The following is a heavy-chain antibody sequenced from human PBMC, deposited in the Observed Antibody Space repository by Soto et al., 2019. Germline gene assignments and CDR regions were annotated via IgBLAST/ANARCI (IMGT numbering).Heavy chain of an antibody. D-gene: IGHD3-3*01. CDR3: ARSAYDFWSGYYTANF. V-gene: IGHV3-21*01. Sequence: GSLRLSCAASGFTFSPYAMTWVRQTPGQGLEWVSSISSSSSYIYYADSVKGRFTISRDNAKNSLYLQMNSLRVEDTALYYCARSAYDFWSGYYTANFWGPGTQVTVSS. CDR1: GFTFSPYA. J-gene: IGHJ4*02. CDR2: ISSSSSYI.